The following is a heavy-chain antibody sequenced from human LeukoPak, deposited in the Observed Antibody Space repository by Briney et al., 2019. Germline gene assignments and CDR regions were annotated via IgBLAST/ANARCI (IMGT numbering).Heavy chain of an antibody. CDR1: GGSFSGYY. CDR3: ASSPAYYYDSNGQRENYFDS. V-gene: IGHV4-34*01. J-gene: IGHJ4*02. Sequence: KSSETLSLTCAVYGGSFSGYYGNWIRQPPGKGLEWIGEINHSGINHSGGTNYNPSLKSRVAISVDTSKNQFSLELSSVTAADTAVYYCASSPAYYYDSNGQRENYFDSWGQGTLVTVSS. D-gene: IGHD3-22*01. CDR2: INHSGINHSGGT.